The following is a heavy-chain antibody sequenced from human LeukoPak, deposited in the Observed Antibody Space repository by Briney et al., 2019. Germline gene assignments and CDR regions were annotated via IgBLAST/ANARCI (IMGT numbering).Heavy chain of an antibody. CDR2: IYNSGSKT. J-gene: IGHJ4*02. CDR3: TKDVTPDSGWDLDY. V-gene: IGHV3-23*05. D-gene: IGHD6-19*01. CDR1: GFSFSTYS. Sequence: GGSLRLSCEASGFSFSTYSMTWVRQGPGKGLEWVSSIYNSGSKTFYADSVKGRFTISRDNSKNMLYLQMNSLRVEDTAIYYWTKDVTPDSGWDLDYWGQGTLVTVSS.